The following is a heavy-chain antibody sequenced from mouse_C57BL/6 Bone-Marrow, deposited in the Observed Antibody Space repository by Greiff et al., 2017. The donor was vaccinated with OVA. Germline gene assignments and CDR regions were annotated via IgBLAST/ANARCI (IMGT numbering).Heavy chain of an antibody. CDR1: GYTFTSYW. Sequence: VQLQQPGAELVRPGSSVKLSCKASGYTFTSYWMHWVKQRPIQGLEWIGNIDPSDSETHYNQKFKDKATLTVDKSSSTAYMQLSSLTSEDSAVYYCARYGLVAPYCDYWGQGTTLTVSS. J-gene: IGHJ2*01. CDR3: ARYGLVAPYCDY. D-gene: IGHD1-1*01. CDR2: IDPSDSET. V-gene: IGHV1-52*01.